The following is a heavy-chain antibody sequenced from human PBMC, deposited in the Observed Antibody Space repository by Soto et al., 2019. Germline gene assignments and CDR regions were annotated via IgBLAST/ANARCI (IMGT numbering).Heavy chain of an antibody. CDR1: GGTFSSYA. CDR2: IIPIFGTA. Sequence: QVQLVQSGAEVKKPGSSVKVSCKASGGTFSSYAISWVRQARGQGLEWMGGIIPIFGTANYAQKFQGRVTITADESTSTAYMELSSLTSEDTAVYYCPTPLVSYDSSGDSVYFDYWGQGTLVTVSS. J-gene: IGHJ4*02. CDR3: PTPLVSYDSSGDSVYFDY. V-gene: IGHV1-69*12. D-gene: IGHD3-22*01.